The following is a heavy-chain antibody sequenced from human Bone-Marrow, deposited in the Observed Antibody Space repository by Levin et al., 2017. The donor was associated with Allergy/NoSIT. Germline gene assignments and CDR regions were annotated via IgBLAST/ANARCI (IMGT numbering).Heavy chain of an antibody. D-gene: IGHD1-14*01. V-gene: IGHV3-66*01. CDR1: GFIVNDHY. CDR3: ARGPRIGNARGWFDP. Sequence: GGSLRLSCAASGFIVNDHYMTWVRQAPGKGLECVSVIYSGERTFYSDSVKDRFTISRDNSNNTLYLQMNSLRVEDTAIYYCARGPRIGNARGWFDPWGQGILVTVSS. CDR2: IYSGERT. J-gene: IGHJ5*02.